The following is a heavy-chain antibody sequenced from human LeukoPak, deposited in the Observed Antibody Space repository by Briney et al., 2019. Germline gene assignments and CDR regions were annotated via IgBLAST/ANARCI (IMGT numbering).Heavy chain of an antibody. CDR2: SSGSGGST. CDR3: ARGHSGWYDY. CDR1: GFTFSSYA. Sequence: GGSLRLSCAASGFTFSSYAMSWVRQAPGKGLRWVSASSGSGGSTYYADSVKGRFIISRDNSKNTLYLQMNSLRAEDTAVYYCARGHSGWYDYWGQGTLVTVSS. J-gene: IGHJ4*02. V-gene: IGHV3-23*01. D-gene: IGHD6-19*01.